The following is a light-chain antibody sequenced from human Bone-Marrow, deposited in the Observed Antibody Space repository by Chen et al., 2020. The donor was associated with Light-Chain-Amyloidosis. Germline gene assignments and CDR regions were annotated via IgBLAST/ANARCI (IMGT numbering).Light chain of an antibody. CDR3: QSYQGSSQGV. Sequence: NFMLTQPHSVPESPGKTVIISCTRSSGSIATNYVQWYQQRPGSSPTTVIYEDDQIPSGVPDRFSGSIDRSSNSASLTISGLKTEDEADYYCQSYQGSSQGVFGGGTKLTVL. CDR1: SGSIATNY. CDR2: EDD. J-gene: IGLJ3*02. V-gene: IGLV6-57*01.